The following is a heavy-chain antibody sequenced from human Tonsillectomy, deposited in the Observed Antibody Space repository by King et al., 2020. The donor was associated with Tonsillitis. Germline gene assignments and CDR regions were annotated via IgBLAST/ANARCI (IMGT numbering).Heavy chain of an antibody. CDR2: IAPRDGST. CDR1: GYTFTTQD. CDR3: ASDGNFRLDYKYYGMDV. D-gene: IGHD4-23*01. Sequence: VQLVESGAEVKRPGASVKVSCQASGYTFTTQDIHWVRQAPGQGPEWMGIIAPRDGSTSNPQKFQGRVTITKDPLTSTVYIELISLKSEDTAIYYCASDGNFRLDYKYYGMDVWGQGTTVTVSS. J-gene: IGHJ6*02. V-gene: IGHV1-46*01.